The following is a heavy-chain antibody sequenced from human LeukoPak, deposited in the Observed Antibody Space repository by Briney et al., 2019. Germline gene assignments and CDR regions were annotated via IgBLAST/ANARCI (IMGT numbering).Heavy chain of an antibody. V-gene: IGHV4-39*07. CDR3: ARDRAMGTFDY. J-gene: IGHJ4*02. D-gene: IGHD5-18*01. Sequence: PSETLSLTCTVSGGSISSSSYYWGWIRQPPGKGLEWIGSIYYSGSTYYNPSLKSRVTISVDTSKNQFSLKLSSVTAADTAVYYCARDRAMGTFDYWGQGTLVTVSS. CDR1: GGSISSSSYY. CDR2: IYYSGST.